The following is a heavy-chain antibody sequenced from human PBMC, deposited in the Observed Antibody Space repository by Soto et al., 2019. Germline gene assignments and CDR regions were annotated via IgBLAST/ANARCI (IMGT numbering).Heavy chain of an antibody. CDR1: GGSISSYY. J-gene: IGHJ6*03. V-gene: IGHV4-59*08. D-gene: IGHD3-16*02. Sequence: SETLSLTCTVSGGSISSYYWSWIRQPPGKGLEWIGYIYYSGSINYNPSLKRRVTISVDTSKNQFSLKLSSVSAADTAVYYCARHGSKGVIHFSYMDVWGQGTTVTVSS. CDR2: IYYSGSI. CDR3: ARHGSKGVIHFSYMDV.